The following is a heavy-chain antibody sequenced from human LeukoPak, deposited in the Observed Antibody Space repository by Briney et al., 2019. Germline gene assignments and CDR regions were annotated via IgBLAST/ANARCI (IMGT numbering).Heavy chain of an antibody. CDR3: ARGGGYGSFDY. J-gene: IGHJ4*02. D-gene: IGHD5-18*01. V-gene: IGHV3-7*01. CDR2: IKQDGSGK. CDR1: GFTLRTYW. Sequence: PGGSLRPSCAASGFTLRTYWMSWVRQAPGKGLEWVANIKQDGSGKNYVDSVKGRFTISKDNAQNSLYLQMNSLRAEDTAVYYCARGGGYGSFDYWGQGTLVTVSS.